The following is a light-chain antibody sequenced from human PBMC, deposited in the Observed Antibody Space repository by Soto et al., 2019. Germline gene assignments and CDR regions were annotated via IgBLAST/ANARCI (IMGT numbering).Light chain of an antibody. CDR1: QSFRGL. CDR2: DAY. Sequence: EVVLPPSPVTVSLSPGERGTLSCRASQSFRGLLAWYQQKPGQAPRLLIYDAYNRATGIPPRFSGSGSGTDFTLTISSLEPEDSAVYYCEQRHMWPITFGQGTRLEI. CDR3: EQRHMWPIT. J-gene: IGKJ5*01. V-gene: IGKV3-11*01.